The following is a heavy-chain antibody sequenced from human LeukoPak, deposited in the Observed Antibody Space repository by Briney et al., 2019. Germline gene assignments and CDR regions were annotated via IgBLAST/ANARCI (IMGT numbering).Heavy chain of an antibody. Sequence: GGSLRLSCAASGFTFSDYNMNWVRQAPGKGLEWISYITDSGNTIHYADSVKGRFTISRDNAKNSLYLQMNSLRAEDTAVYYCARSIGLTGGGVDVWGQGTTVTVSS. CDR1: GFTFSDYN. CDR2: ITDSGNTI. V-gene: IGHV3-11*01. D-gene: IGHD3-9*01. CDR3: ARSIGLTGGGVDV. J-gene: IGHJ6*02.